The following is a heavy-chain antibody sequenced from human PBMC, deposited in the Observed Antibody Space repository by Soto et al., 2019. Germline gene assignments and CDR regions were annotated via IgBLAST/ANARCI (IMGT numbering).Heavy chain of an antibody. CDR1: GITFSTYK. Sequence: EVPLVESGGGLVQPGGSLRLSCVASGITFSTYKMNWVRQAPGKGLEWVSYISSTSDTMYYADSVKGRFTISRDNAKNSLYLQMNSLRVEDTAVYYCPAGKAPGDGYWGQGTLVTVSS. CDR3: PAGKAPGDGY. V-gene: IGHV3-48*01. CDR2: ISSTSDTM. J-gene: IGHJ4*02. D-gene: IGHD3-10*01.